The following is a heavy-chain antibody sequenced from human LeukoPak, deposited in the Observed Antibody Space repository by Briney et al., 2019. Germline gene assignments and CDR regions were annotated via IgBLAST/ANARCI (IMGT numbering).Heavy chain of an antibody. J-gene: IGHJ3*02. D-gene: IGHD2-8*01. V-gene: IGHV1-46*01. Sequence: ASVKVSCKASGYTFTRHYMNWVRQAPGQGLEWMGKINPSSGGTGYAQKFQGRVTMTRDTSTSTVYMELTSLRSEDTAVYYCARDGLYCTNGVCSSDIWGQGTLVTVSP. CDR1: GYTFTRHY. CDR3: ARDGLYCTNGVCSSDI. CDR2: INPSSGGT.